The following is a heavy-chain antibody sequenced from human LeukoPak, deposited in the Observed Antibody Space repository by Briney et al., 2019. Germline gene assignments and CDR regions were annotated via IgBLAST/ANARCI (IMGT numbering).Heavy chain of an antibody. CDR3: ARDLGRDRYFDS. Sequence: GGSLRLSCAASGFTFSPYPMNWVRQAPGKGLEWVSYISAGSDTIHYADSVKGRFTLSRDNAKNSLYLQMNSLRAEDTAVYYCARDLGRDRYFDSWGQGTMVTVSS. CDR1: GFTFSPYP. V-gene: IGHV3-48*04. D-gene: IGHD5-24*01. J-gene: IGHJ4*02. CDR2: ISAGSDTI.